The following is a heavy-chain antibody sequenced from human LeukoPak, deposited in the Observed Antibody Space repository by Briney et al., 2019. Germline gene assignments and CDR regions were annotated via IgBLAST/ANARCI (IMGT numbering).Heavy chain of an antibody. CDR1: GYTFTRYD. V-gene: IGHV1-8*01. Sequence: GASVKVSCKASGYTFTRYDIHWVRQAPGQGLEWMGWMNPNSGNTGYAQKFQGRVTMTRNTAISTAYMELSSLRSEDTAVYYCAREGMVSSWSLFDYWGQGTLVTVSS. D-gene: IGHD6-13*01. J-gene: IGHJ4*02. CDR3: AREGMVSSWSLFDY. CDR2: MNPNSGNT.